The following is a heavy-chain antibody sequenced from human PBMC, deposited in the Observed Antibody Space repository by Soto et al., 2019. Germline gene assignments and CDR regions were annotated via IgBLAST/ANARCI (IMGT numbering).Heavy chain of an antibody. CDR2: INSNSGAT. CDR3: AILMTHSASFDI. CDR1: GYSFAGFY. D-gene: IGHD3-16*01. V-gene: IGHV1-2*04. J-gene: IGHJ3*02. Sequence: GASVKVSCKASGYSFAGFYIHWMRQAPGQGLEWVGSINSNSGATTYAQKFQDSVAMTRDTSVSTAYMDLNRLTSDDTAISYCAILMTHSASFDICGQGTMVTV.